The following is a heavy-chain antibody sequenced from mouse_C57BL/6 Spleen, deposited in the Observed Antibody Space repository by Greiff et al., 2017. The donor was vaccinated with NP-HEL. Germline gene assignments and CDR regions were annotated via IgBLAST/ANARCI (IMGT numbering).Heavy chain of an antibody. CDR2: IWTGGGT. CDR3: ARSLIYYEYEGAMDY. D-gene: IGHD2-4*01. V-gene: IGHV2-9-1*01. CDR1: GFSLTSYA. J-gene: IGHJ4*01. Sequence: QVQLQESGPGLVAPSQSLSITCTVSGFSLTSYAISWVRQPPGKGLEWLGVIWTGGGTNYNSALKSRLSISKDNSKSQVFLKMNSLQTDDTARYYCARSLIYYEYEGAMDYWGQGTSVTVSS.